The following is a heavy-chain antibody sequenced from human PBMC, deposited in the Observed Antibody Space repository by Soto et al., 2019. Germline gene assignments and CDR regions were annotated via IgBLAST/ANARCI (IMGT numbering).Heavy chain of an antibody. CDR2: IIPIFGTA. D-gene: IGHD1-7*01. V-gene: IGHV1-69*06. CDR1: GGTFSSYA. Sequence: SVKVSCKASGGTFSSYAISWVRQAPGQGLEWMGGIIPIFGTANYAQKFQGRVKITADKSTSTAYMELSSLRSEDTAVNYCARVQLELLPGQTYYYYGMDVWGQGTTVTVSS. CDR3: ARVQLELLPGQTYYYYGMDV. J-gene: IGHJ6*02.